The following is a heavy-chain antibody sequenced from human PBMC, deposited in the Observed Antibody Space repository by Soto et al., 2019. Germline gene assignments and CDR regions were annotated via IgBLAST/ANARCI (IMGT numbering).Heavy chain of an antibody. Sequence: SETLSLTCTVSVGSISSYYWSWIRQPPGKRLEWIAYIYYSGSTNYNPSLKSRVTISVDWSNNQFSLEVSSLTAADTAVYYCARGSYYFDYWGQGTLVTVSS. CDR2: IYYSGST. CDR3: ARGSYYFDY. V-gene: IGHV4-59*01. J-gene: IGHJ4*02. CDR1: VGSISSYY.